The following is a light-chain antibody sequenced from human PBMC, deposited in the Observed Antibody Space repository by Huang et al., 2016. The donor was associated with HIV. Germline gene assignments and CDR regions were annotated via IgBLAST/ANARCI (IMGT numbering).Light chain of an antibody. CDR2: EVA. CDR1: QSLLHSDGKTY. V-gene: IGKV2-29*02. Sequence: IVMTQTPLSLSVTPGQPATISCKSNQSLLHSDGKTYLYWYFQRPGQSPQPLIYEVASRFAGVPDRFSGSGSGTDFTLKISRVEAGDVGIYYCMQSIQLRTFGQGTKLEI. CDR3: MQSIQLRT. J-gene: IGKJ2*02.